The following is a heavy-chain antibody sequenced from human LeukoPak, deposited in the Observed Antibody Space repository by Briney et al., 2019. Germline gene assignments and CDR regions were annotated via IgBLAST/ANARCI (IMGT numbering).Heavy chain of an antibody. D-gene: IGHD2-21*02. J-gene: IGHJ5*02. CDR1: GYTFTGYY. CDR3: ARDPIVVVTAITYNWFDP. Sequence: ASVKVSCKASGYTFTGYYMHWVRQAPGQGLEWMGWINPNSGGTNYAQKFQGRVTMTRDTSISTAYMELSRLRSDDTAVYYCARDPIVVVTAITYNWFDPWGQGTLVTVSS. CDR2: INPNSGGT. V-gene: IGHV1-2*02.